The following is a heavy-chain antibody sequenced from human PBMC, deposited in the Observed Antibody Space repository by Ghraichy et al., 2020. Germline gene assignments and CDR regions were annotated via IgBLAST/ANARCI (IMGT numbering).Heavy chain of an antibody. CDR2: IYSGGST. V-gene: IGHV3-66*02. CDR3: ARDIVVVPAANPRPNNWNYDYYYYYGMDV. J-gene: IGHJ6*02. Sequence: GGSLRLSCAASGFTVSSNYMSWVRQAPGKGLEWVLVIYSGGSTYYADSVKGRFTISRDNSKNTLYLQMNSLRAEDTAVYYCARDIVVVPAANPRPNNWNYDYYYYYGMDVWGQGTTVTVSS. D-gene: IGHD2-2*01. CDR1: GFTVSSNY.